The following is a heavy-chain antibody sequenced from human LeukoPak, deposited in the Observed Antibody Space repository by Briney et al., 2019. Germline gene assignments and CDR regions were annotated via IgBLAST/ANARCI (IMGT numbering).Heavy chain of an antibody. D-gene: IGHD2-2*01. CDR1: GGSISSGDYY. J-gene: IGHJ5*02. CDR2: IYYSGST. V-gene: IGHV4-30-4*08. CDR3: ASTNCSSASCYGANWFDP. Sequence: KPSETLSLTCTVSGGSISSGDYYWCWIRQPPGKGQEWIGYIYYSGSTFHYNPSLKSRVNISVDTSKNQFSLRLSSVTAVDTAVYYCASTNCSSASCYGANWFDPWGQGTLVTVSS.